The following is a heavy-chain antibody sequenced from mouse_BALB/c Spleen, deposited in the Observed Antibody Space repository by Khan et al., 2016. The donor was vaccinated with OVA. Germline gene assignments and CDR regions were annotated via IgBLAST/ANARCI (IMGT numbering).Heavy chain of an antibody. CDR3: ARPPYFSYVMVL. V-gene: IGHV9-3-1*01. Sequence: VQLVETGPELKKPGETVKISCKASGYTFTNYGMNWVKQAPGKGLKWMGWINTYTGEPTYADDFKGRFAFSLETSASTAYLQINNLKNEDTATYFCARPPYFSYVMVLWGQGTSITVSS. CDR2: INTYTGEP. J-gene: IGHJ4*01. D-gene: IGHD2-10*01. CDR1: GYTFTNYG.